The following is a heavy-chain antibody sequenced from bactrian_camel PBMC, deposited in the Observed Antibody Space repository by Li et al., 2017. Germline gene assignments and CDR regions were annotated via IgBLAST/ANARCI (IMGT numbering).Heavy chain of an antibody. J-gene: IGHJ4*01. V-gene: IGHV3S40*01. D-gene: IGHD5*01. Sequence: DVQLVESGGALVQPGGSLRLSCAASGFTFSSYGMSWVRQAPGKGLEWVSAINGGGGSTAYADSVKGRFAISRDNAQHTLYLQMNSLKTEDTARYYCTKGLYEDMNYWGQGTQVTGS. CDR2: INGGGGST. CDR3: TKGLYEDMNY. CDR1: GFTFSSYG.